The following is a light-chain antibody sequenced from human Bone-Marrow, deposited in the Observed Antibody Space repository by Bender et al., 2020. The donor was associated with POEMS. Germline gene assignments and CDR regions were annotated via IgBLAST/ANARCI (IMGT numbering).Light chain of an antibody. J-gene: IGLJ3*02. CDR3: KSADRRGFSWV. Sequence: SSELTQPPSVSVSPGQTARITCSGDTLQNDFAYWYQQKPGQAPVMVIYKDTMRPSGIPVRFSASSSGTTVILTITGVQAEDEADYHCKSADRRGFSWVFGGGNKLTVL. CDR2: KDT. V-gene: IGLV3-25*03. CDR1: TLQNDF.